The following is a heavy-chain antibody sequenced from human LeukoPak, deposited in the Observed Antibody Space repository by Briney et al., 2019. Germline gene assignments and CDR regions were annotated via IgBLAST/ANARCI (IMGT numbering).Heavy chain of an antibody. CDR2: ISWNSGSI. Sequence: GRSLRLSCAASGFTFDDYGMHWVRQAPGKGLEWVSGISWNSGSIGYADSVEGRFIISRDNAKNSLYLQMNSLRAEDTALYYCAKAPRGNDDYFDYWGQGTLVTVSS. CDR3: AKAPRGNDDYFDY. V-gene: IGHV3-9*01. CDR1: GFTFDDYG. J-gene: IGHJ4*02. D-gene: IGHD3-16*01.